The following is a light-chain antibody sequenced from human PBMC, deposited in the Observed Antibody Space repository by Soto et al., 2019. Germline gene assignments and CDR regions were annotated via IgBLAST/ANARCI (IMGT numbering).Light chain of an antibody. V-gene: IGKV3D-15*01. CDR3: QQYNSFWT. CDR2: RAS. Sequence: ILMTQSPSSLSVSTGERATLSCRASQNIYSNIAWYQQRPGQAPRLLIYRASTRATGVPARFSGSGSGTEFTLTISSLQPDDFATYYCQQYNSFWTFGQGTKVDI. J-gene: IGKJ1*01. CDR1: QNIYSN.